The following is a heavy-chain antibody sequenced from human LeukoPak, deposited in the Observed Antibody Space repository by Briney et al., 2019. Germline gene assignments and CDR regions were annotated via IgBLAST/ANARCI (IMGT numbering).Heavy chain of an antibody. CDR2: ISSSGSTI. CDR3: AKYYGSGSYYKWPFDY. CDR1: GFTFSDYY. D-gene: IGHD3-10*01. Sequence: AGGSLRLSCAASGFTFSDYYMSWIRQAPGKGLEWVSYISSSGSTIYYADSVKGRFTISRDNSKNTLYLQMNSLRAEDTAVYYCAKYYGSGSYYKWPFDYWGQGTLVTVSS. J-gene: IGHJ4*02. V-gene: IGHV3-11*01.